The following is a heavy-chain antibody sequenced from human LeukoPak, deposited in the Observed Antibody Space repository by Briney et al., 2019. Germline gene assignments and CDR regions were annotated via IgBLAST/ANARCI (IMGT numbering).Heavy chain of an antibody. D-gene: IGHD3-22*01. CDR2: VDPEDGET. J-gene: IGHJ4*02. Sequence: ATVKISCKIPGYTLTDYYLHWVQQAPRKRLEWMRLVDPEDGETIYAEKFRGRVTITADTSTDTAYMELSSLRSEDTAVYYCATMGYDSSGYHFDYWGQGTLVTVSS. CDR3: ATMGYDSSGYHFDY. V-gene: IGHV1-69-2*01. CDR1: GYTLTDYY.